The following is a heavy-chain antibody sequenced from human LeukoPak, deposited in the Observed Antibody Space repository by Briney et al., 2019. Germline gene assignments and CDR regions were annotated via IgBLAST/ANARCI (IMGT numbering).Heavy chain of an antibody. CDR1: GFTFSDYY. CDR3: ARTSGEGYNYVWMSDY. J-gene: IGHJ4*02. V-gene: IGHV3-11*04. D-gene: IGHD5-24*01. Sequence: PGGSLRLSCAASGFTFSDYYMSWIRQAPGKGLERVSYISSSGSTIYYADSVKGRFTISRDNAKNSLYLQMNNLRAKATAVYYCARTSGEGYNYVWMSDYWGQRTLVAVSS. CDR2: ISSSGSTI.